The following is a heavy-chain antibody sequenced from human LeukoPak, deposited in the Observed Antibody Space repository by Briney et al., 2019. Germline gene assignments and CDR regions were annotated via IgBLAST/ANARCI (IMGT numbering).Heavy chain of an antibody. V-gene: IGHV4-39*01. CDR3: ARGLVLHDAFDI. J-gene: IGHJ3*02. D-gene: IGHD3-22*01. CDR1: GGSISSSSYY. Sequence: SETLSLTCTVSGGSISSSSYYWGWIRQPPGKGLEWIGSIYYSGSTYYNPSLKSRVTISVDTSKNQFSLKLSSVTAADTAVYYCARGLVLHDAFDIWGQGTMVTVSS. CDR2: IYYSGST.